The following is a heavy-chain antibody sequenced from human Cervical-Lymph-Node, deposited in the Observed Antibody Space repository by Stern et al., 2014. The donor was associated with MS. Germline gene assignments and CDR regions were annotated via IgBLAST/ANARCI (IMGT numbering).Heavy chain of an antibody. CDR1: GGSISSSNSY. V-gene: IGHV4-39*01. CDR2: IYEGGTA. Sequence: QVQLQESGPRLVRPSETLSLICSVSGGSISSSNSYWGWLRQSPGKGLEWIGSIYEGGTAFNISSVESMVPIAVAPSKTHFPRDLRPVTAADTAMYYCARQRLATGYSNSYDGLDVWGQGTTVTVSS. J-gene: IGHJ6*02. D-gene: IGHD6-13*01. CDR3: ARQRLATGYSNSYDGLDV.